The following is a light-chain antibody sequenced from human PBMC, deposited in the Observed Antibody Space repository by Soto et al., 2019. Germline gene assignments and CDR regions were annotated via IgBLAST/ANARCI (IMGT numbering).Light chain of an antibody. CDR1: SSDVGGYNF. V-gene: IGLV2-14*03. Sequence: QSALTQTASVSGSPGQSITISCTGTSSDVGGYNFVSWYQQHPGKAPKLIIHEVTNRPSGVSGRFPGSKSGNTAFLTISGLQAEDEAVYYCCSHSSSITWMFGGGTKVTVL. J-gene: IGLJ3*02. CDR3: CSHSSSITWM. CDR2: EVT.